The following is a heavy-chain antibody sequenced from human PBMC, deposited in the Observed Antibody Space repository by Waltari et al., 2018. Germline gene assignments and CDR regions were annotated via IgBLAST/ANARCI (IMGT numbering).Heavy chain of an antibody. J-gene: IGHJ4*02. CDR3: ARYFCSITSSCHTDV. CDR1: GFTFSSYW. Sequence: EVQLVESGGGLVQPGGSLRLSCAASGFTFSSYWMSWVRQAPGKGREVVANIKQDGSEKYYVDSVKGRFTISRDNAKNSLYLQMNSLRFDDTAIYYCARYFCSITSSCHTDVWGLGTLVTVSS. V-gene: IGHV3-7*03. D-gene: IGHD6-13*01. CDR2: IKQDGSEK.